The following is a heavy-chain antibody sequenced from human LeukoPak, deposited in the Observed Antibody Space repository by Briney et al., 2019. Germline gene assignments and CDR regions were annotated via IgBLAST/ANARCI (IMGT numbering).Heavy chain of an antibody. Sequence: SETLSLTCVVSGYSISTGYHWGWIRQPPGEGLEWIGSVYRSGSTYYNPSLKGRVTMSVDTSKNQISLKVRSVTAADTAVYYCARENWVFDYWGQGILVTVSS. D-gene: IGHD7-27*01. CDR1: GYSISTGYH. V-gene: IGHV4-38-2*02. CDR3: ARENWVFDY. J-gene: IGHJ4*02. CDR2: VYRSGST.